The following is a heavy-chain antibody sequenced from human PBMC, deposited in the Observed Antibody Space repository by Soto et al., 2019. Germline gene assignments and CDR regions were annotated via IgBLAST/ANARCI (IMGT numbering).Heavy chain of an antibody. CDR3: AKDSTYYDFWSGYSHYYYGMDV. Sequence: QVPLVESGGGVVQPGRSLRLSCAAYGFTFSSYGMHWVRQAPGKGLEWVAVMSYDGSNKYYADSVKGRFTISRDNSKNTLYLQMNSLRAEDTAVYYCAKDSTYYDFWSGYSHYYYGMDVWGQGTTVTVSS. V-gene: IGHV3-30*18. J-gene: IGHJ6*02. D-gene: IGHD3-3*01. CDR2: MSYDGSNK. CDR1: GFTFSSYG.